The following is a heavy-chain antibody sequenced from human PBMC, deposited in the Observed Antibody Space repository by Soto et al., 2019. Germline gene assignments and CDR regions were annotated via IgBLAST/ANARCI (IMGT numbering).Heavy chain of an antibody. CDR1: GFTFSSNY. Sequence: PGGSLRLSCAASGFTFSSNYMSWVRQAPGKGLEWVSVIYSGGSTYYADSVKGRFTISRHNSKNTLYLQMNSLRAEDTAVYYCARFRRETVAGAFDIWGQGTMVTVSS. J-gene: IGHJ3*02. V-gene: IGHV3-53*04. CDR3: ARFRRETVAGAFDI. D-gene: IGHD6-19*01. CDR2: IYSGGST.